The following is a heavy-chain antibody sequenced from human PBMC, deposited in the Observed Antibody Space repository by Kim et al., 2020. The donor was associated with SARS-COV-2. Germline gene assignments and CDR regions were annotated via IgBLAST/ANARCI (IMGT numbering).Heavy chain of an antibody. CDR2: IYSGGTT. CDR3: ARDPPLWYGMDV. CDR1: GFTVSSNY. V-gene: IGHV3-53*01. J-gene: IGHJ6*02. D-gene: IGHD3-10*01. Sequence: GGSLRLSCAASGFTVSSNYMSWVRQAPGKGLEWVSIIYSGGTTYYADSVKGRFTISRDNSKNTLYLQMNSLRAEDTAVYYCARDPPLWYGMDVWGQGTTVTVSS.